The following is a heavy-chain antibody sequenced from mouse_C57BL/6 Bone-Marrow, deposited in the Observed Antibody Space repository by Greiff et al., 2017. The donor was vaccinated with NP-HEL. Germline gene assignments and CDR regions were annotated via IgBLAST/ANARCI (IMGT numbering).Heavy chain of an antibody. Sequence: QVQLKQPGAELVMPGASVKLSCKASGYTFTSYWMHWVKQRPGQGLEWIGEIDPSDSYTNYNQKFKGKSTLTVDKSSSTAYMQLSSLTSEDSAVYYCARDTVVAHWYVDVWGTGTTVTVSS. V-gene: IGHV1-69*01. CDR1: GYTFTSYW. CDR3: ARDTVVAHWYVDV. CDR2: IDPSDSYT. J-gene: IGHJ1*03. D-gene: IGHD1-1*01.